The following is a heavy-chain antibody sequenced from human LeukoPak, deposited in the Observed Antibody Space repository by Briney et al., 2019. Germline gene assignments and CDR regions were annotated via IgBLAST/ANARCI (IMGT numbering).Heavy chain of an antibody. J-gene: IGHJ6*02. CDR1: GFTFSDHY. CDR3: ARGHYGLDV. CDR2: ISTSGTYT. V-gene: IGHV3-11*03. Sequence: MPGGSLRLSCAASGFTFSDHYMSWIRQVPGKGLEWVSYISTSGTYTNYADSVKGRFIISRDNAKNSLYLQMNSLRAEDTAVYYCARGHYGLDVWGQGTTVTVSS.